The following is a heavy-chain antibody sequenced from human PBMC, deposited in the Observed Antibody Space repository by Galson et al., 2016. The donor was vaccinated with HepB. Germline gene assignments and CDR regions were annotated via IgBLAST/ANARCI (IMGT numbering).Heavy chain of an antibody. CDR1: EFTFSNYA. CDR2: IVDSGLST. CDR3: AKDRRGIAALGS. V-gene: IGHV3-23*01. D-gene: IGHD6-6*01. J-gene: IGHJ5*02. Sequence: SLRLSCAASEFTFSNYAMSWVRQAPGKGLEWVSLIVDSGLSTYYADSVKGRFSVSRDNSKNTLYLQMNSLRPEDTAVYYCAKDRRGIAALGSWGQGTLVTVSS.